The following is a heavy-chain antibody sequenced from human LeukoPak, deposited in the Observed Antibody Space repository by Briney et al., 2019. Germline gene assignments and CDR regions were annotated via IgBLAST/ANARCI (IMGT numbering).Heavy chain of an antibody. J-gene: IGHJ4*02. CDR2: IWYDGSNK. CDR1: GFTFNSYG. CDR3: ARDVSSGYSYFDY. V-gene: IGHV3-33*01. Sequence: GGSLRLSCAASGFTFNSYGMHWVRQAPGKGLEWVAVIWYDGSNKYYADSVKDRFTISRDNSKNTLYLQMNSLRAEDTAVYYCARDVSSGYSYFDYWGQGTLVTVSS. D-gene: IGHD6-19*01.